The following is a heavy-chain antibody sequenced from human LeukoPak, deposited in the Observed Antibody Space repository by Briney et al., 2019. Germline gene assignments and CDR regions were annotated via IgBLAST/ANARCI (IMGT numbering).Heavy chain of an antibody. CDR3: ARRTPQMTTNEYALDI. Sequence: SETLSLTCAVYGGSFSGYYWSWIRQPPGKGLEWIGEINHSGSTNYNPSLKSRVTISVDTSKNQFSLKLSSVTAADTAVYYCARRTPQMTTNEYALDIWGQGTMVTVSS. CDR2: INHSGST. V-gene: IGHV4-34*01. D-gene: IGHD5-24*01. J-gene: IGHJ3*02. CDR1: GGSFSGYY.